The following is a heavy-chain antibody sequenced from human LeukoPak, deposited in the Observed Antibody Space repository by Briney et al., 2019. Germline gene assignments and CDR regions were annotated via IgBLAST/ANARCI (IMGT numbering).Heavy chain of an antibody. D-gene: IGHD4-23*01. CDR1: GFTSSSYG. V-gene: IGHV3-30*19. CDR3: TRGYGGQDYFDD. J-gene: IGHJ4*02. CDR2: VSYDGGNT. Sequence: GRTLRLSCAASGFTSSSYGMHWVRQAPAKGLGWVAVVSYDGGNTDYADSVKGRFTISRDNSKNTLYLQMNSLRAEDTAVYYCTRGYGGQDYFDDWGREPWSPSPQ.